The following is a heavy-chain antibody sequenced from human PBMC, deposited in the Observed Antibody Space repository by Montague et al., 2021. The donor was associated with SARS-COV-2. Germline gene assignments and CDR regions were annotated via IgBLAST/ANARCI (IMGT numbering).Heavy chain of an antibody. CDR1: GGSISSGSY. Sequence: SETLSLTCTVSGGSISSGSYWGWIRQPPGKGLEWIGTSDHSGITYYSPSLKSRVTISLDTSKHQFSLNLDSVTASDTAMYYCARVISAVAGANFYFDYWGQGTLVTVSS. V-gene: IGHV4-38-2*02. J-gene: IGHJ4*02. CDR2: SDHSGIT. CDR3: ARVISAVAGANFYFDY. D-gene: IGHD4/OR15-4a*01.